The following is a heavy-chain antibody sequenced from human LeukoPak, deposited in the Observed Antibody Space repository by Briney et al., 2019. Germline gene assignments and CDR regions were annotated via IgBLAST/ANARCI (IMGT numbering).Heavy chain of an antibody. CDR2: IRSKANSCER. CDR1: GFTCSGSA. V-gene: IGHV3-73*01. J-gene: IGHJ4*02. Sequence: GGSLRLSRAATGFTCSGSAMHWVRQASGKGVEWVGRIRSKANSCERAYAASVKGRFTISRDDSKNTAYLQMNSLKTEDTAVYYCTRPSDFWSGYYDYWGQGTLVTVSS. D-gene: IGHD3-3*01. CDR3: TRPSDFWSGYYDY.